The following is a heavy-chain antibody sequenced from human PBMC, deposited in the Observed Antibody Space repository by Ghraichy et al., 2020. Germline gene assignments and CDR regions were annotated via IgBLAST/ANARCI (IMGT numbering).Heavy chain of an antibody. Sequence: SVKVSCKASGGTFSSYAINWVRQAPGQGLEWMGGIIPIFGTANYAQKFQGRVTITADESTSTAYMELSSLRSEDTAVYYCARDGVAARPPTNYYYYYYMDVWGKGTTVTVSS. V-gene: IGHV1-69*13. D-gene: IGHD6-6*01. CDR3: ARDGVAARPPTNYYYYYYMDV. J-gene: IGHJ6*03. CDR2: IIPIFGTA. CDR1: GGTFSSYA.